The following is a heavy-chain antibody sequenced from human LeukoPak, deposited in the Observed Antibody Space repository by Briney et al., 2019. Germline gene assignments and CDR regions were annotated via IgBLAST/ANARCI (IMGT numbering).Heavy chain of an antibody. J-gene: IGHJ4*02. CDR1: GGSISSYY. D-gene: IGHD5-12*01. V-gene: IGHV4-59*08. Sequence: SETLSLTCTVSGGSISSYYWSWIRQPPGKGLEWIGYIHYSGSTNYNPSLKSRVTISIDTSKNQFSLKLSSVTAADTAAYYCARHSGNSGYGGYFDYWGQGTLVTVSS. CDR3: ARHSGNSGYGGYFDY. CDR2: IHYSGST.